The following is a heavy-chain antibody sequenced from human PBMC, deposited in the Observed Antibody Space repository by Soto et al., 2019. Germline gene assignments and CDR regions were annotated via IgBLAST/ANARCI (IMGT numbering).Heavy chain of an antibody. V-gene: IGHV3-7*01. Sequence: GSLRLSCAASGFTFSSYWMSWVRQAPGKGLEWVANIKQDGSEKYYVDSVKGRFTISRDNAKNSLYLQMNSLRAEDTAVYYCARDQGMATISFDYWGQGTLVTVSS. CDR1: GFTFSSYW. CDR2: IKQDGSEK. CDR3: ARDQGMATISFDY. D-gene: IGHD5-12*01. J-gene: IGHJ4*02.